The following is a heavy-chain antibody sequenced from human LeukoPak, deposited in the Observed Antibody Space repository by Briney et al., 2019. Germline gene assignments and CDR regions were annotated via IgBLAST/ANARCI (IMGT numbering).Heavy chain of an antibody. J-gene: IGHJ6*02. CDR2: MNPNSGNT. Sequence: GASVKVSCKASGYTFTSYDINWVRQATGQGLEWMGWMNPNSGNTGYAQKFQGRVTMTRNTSISTAYMELSSLRSEDTAVYYCARQKLLWFGELSDGMDVWGQGTTVTVSS. CDR3: ARQKLLWFGELSDGMDV. D-gene: IGHD3-10*01. V-gene: IGHV1-8*01. CDR1: GYTFTSYD.